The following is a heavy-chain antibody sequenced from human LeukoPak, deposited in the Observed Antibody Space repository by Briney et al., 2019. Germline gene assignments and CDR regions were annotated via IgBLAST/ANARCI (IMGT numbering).Heavy chain of an antibody. D-gene: IGHD1-26*01. CDR1: GGSISSSGYY. CDR2: IYHSGST. Sequence: SETLSLTCTVSGGSISSSGYYWGWIRQPPGKGPEWIGSIYHSGSTYCTPSPKSRVTISVDTSKNQFSLKLGSVTAADTAVYYCARHALTKVGTTPYYFDYWGQGTLVTVSS. V-gene: IGHV4-39*01. J-gene: IGHJ4*02. CDR3: ARHALTKVGTTPYYFDY.